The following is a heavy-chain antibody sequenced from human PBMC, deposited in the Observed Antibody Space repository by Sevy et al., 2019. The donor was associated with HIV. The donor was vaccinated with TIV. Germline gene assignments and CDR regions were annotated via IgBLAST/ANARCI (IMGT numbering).Heavy chain of an antibody. CDR3: ARDLPPSATTVAHFDC. D-gene: IGHD4-17*01. Sequence: GGSLRLSCAASGFTFSYYWMSWVRQAPGKGLEWLSYISNSGSSVYYSDSVRGRFTISRDNARNSLYLQMNSLRAEDTAVYYCARDLPPSATTVAHFDCWGQGTLVTVSS. CDR2: ISNSGSSV. V-gene: IGHV3-48*04. J-gene: IGHJ4*02. CDR1: GFTFSYYW.